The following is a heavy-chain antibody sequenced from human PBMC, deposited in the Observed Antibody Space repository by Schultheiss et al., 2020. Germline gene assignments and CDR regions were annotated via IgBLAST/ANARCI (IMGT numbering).Heavy chain of an antibody. D-gene: IGHD6-19*01. V-gene: IGHV1-3*01. CDR3: AREIAVAGSGLYNWFDP. J-gene: IGHJ5*02. CDR1: GYTFTSYA. Sequence: ASVKVSCKASGYTFTSYAMHWVRQAPGQRLEWMGWISAYNGNTNYAQKLQGRVTMTRDTSTSTVYMELSSLRSEDTAVYYCAREIAVAGSGLYNWFDPWGQGTLVTVSS. CDR2: ISAYNGNT.